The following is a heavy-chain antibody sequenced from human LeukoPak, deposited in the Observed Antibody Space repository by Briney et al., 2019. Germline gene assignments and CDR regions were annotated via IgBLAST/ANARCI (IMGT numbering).Heavy chain of an antibody. CDR3: ARDPHCGGDCYSALDY. CDR1: GFTFSSYA. D-gene: IGHD2-21*02. Sequence: GGSLRLSCAASGFTFSSYAMHWVRQAPGKGLEWVAVISYDGSNKYYADSVKGRFTISRDNSKNTLYLQMNSLRAEDTAVYYCARDPHCGGDCYSALDYWGQGTLVTVSS. CDR2: ISYDGSNK. J-gene: IGHJ4*02. V-gene: IGHV3-30*04.